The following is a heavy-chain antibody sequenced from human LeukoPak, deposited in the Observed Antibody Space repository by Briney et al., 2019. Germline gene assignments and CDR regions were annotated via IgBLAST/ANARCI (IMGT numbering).Heavy chain of an antibody. CDR2: IIPIFGTA. Sequence: VASVKVSCKASGGTFSSYAISWVRQAPGQGLEWMGGIIPIFGTANYAQKFQGRVTITADESTSTAYMELSSLRSEDTAVYYCARDRRENYYDSSGYFDYWGQGTLVTVSS. J-gene: IGHJ4*02. CDR1: GGTFSSYA. CDR3: ARDRRENYYDSSGYFDY. D-gene: IGHD3-22*01. V-gene: IGHV1-69*13.